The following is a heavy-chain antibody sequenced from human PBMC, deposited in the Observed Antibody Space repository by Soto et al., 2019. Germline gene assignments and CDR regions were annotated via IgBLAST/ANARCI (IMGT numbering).Heavy chain of an antibody. J-gene: IGHJ5*02. CDR1: GGSISSSSYY. Sequence: QLQLQESGPGLVKPSETLSLTCTVSGGSISSSSYYWGWIRQPPGKGLEWIGSIYYSGSTYYNPSLKSRVTISVDTSKNQFSLKLSSVTAADTAVYYCARWAGGFSSSWSWGQGTLVTVSS. CDR2: IYYSGST. D-gene: IGHD6-13*01. V-gene: IGHV4-39*01. CDR3: ARWAGGFSSSWS.